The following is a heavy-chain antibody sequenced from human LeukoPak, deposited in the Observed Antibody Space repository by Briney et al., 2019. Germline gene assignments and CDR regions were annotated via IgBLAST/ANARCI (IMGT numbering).Heavy chain of an antibody. D-gene: IGHD3-10*01. J-gene: IGHJ5*02. CDR2: INSDGSTT. CDR1: GFTLNGYW. V-gene: IGHV3-74*01. CDR3: ARVATGSYDWFDP. Sequence: PWGSLGLSCAAPGFTLNGYWMHWVRQAPGKGLVWVSRINSDGSTTSYADSVKGRFTISRDNSKNTLYLQMNSLRAEDTAVYFCARVATGSYDWFDPWGQGTLVTVSS.